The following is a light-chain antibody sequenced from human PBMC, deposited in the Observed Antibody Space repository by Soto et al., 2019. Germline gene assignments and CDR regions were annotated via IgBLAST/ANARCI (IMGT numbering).Light chain of an antibody. V-gene: IGKV3-15*01. Sequence: EIVMTQSPATLSVSPGERATLSCRASQSISSNLGWYQQRPGQAPRLLIYGASTRATGIPARFSGSGSGTEFTLTISSLQSEDLAVYYCQQYNPWRSITFRQGTRLEIK. J-gene: IGKJ5*01. CDR3: QQYNPWRSIT. CDR2: GAS. CDR1: QSISSN.